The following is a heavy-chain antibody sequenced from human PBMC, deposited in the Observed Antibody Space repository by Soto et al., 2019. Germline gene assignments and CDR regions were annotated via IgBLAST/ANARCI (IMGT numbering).Heavy chain of an antibody. CDR2: IYWDDDK. V-gene: IGHV2-5*02. D-gene: IGHD3-3*01. J-gene: IGHJ5*02. CDR3: AHMTGVHYDFWSGYAPRPWFDP. Sequence: SGPTLVKPTQTLTLTCTFSGFSLSTSGVGVGWIRQPPGKALEWLALIYWDDDKRYSPSLKSRLTITKDTSKNQVVLTMTNMDPVDTATYYCAHMTGVHYDFWSGYAPRPWFDPWGQGTLVTVSS. CDR1: GFSLSTSGVG.